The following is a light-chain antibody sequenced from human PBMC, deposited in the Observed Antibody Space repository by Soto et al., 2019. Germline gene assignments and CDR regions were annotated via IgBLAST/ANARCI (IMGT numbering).Light chain of an antibody. CDR3: QQYSNWPSYT. J-gene: IGKJ2*01. CDR2: GAS. Sequence: IIMTHSPAFLSVSPGERATLSCRASQSISSYLAWNQQKPGQAPRLLIYGASTRATGVPARFSGSGSGTEFTLTIISLQSEDSAVYYCQQYSNWPSYTFGQGTKLEVK. CDR1: QSISSY. V-gene: IGKV3-15*01.